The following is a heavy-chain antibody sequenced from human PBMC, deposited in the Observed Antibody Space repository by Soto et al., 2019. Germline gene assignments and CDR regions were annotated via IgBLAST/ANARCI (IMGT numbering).Heavy chain of an antibody. V-gene: IGHV4-34*01. CDR3: ARGSDSSSWYYFDY. CDR1: GGSFSGYY. J-gene: IGHJ4*02. CDR2: INHSGST. D-gene: IGHD6-13*01. Sequence: QVQLQQWGAGLLKPSETPSLSCAVYGGSFSGYYWSWIRQPPGKGLEWIGEINHSGSTNYNPSLKSRVTISVDTSKNQFSLKLSSVTAADTAVYYCARGSDSSSWYYFDYWGQGTLVTLSP.